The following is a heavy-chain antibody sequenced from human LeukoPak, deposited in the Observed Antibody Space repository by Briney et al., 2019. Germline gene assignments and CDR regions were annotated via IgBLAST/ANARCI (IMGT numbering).Heavy chain of an antibody. CDR2: IYTSGST. CDR1: GGSISSYY. D-gene: IGHD3-22*01. Sequence: SETLSLTCTVSGGSISSYYWSWIRQPAGKGLEWIGRIYTSGSTNYNPSLKSRVTMSVDTSKNQFSLKLSSVTAADTAVYYCAGSPLYYYDSRPLDYWGQGTLVTVSS. CDR3: AGSPLYYYDSRPLDY. V-gene: IGHV4-4*07. J-gene: IGHJ4*02.